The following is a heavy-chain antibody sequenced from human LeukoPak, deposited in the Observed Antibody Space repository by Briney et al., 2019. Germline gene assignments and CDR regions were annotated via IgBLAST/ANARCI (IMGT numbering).Heavy chain of an antibody. D-gene: IGHD3-10*01. V-gene: IGHV1-69*13. J-gene: IGHJ4*02. CDR2: IIPIFGTA. CDR1: GGTFSSYA. CDR3: SRGYYGSVSYGGFDY. Sequence: SVKVSCKASGGTFSSYAISWVRQAPGQGLEWMGGIIPIFGTANYAQKFQGRVPITPDESTSPAYMEPSSVRSEDPAVYYCSRGYYGSVSYGGFDYWGQGTLVTVSS.